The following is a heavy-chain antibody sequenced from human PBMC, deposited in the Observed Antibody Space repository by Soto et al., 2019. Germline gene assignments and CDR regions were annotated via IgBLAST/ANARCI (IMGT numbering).Heavy chain of an antibody. CDR1: GGSISSYY. V-gene: IGHV4-59*01. Sequence: PPETLSLTCTVSGGSISSYYWSWIRQPPGKGLEWIGYIYYSGSTNYNPSLKSRVTISVDTSKNQFSLKLSSVTAADTAVYYCASSVAGYNWFDPWGQGTLVTVSS. D-gene: IGHD6-19*01. CDR2: IYYSGST. CDR3: ASSVAGYNWFDP. J-gene: IGHJ5*02.